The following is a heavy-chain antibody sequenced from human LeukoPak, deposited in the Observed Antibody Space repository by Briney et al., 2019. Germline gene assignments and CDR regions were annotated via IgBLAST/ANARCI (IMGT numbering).Heavy chain of an antibody. CDR1: GFTFRSYS. D-gene: IGHD2-21*02. J-gene: IGHJ4*02. V-gene: IGHV3-64*01. Sequence: GGSVRLSCAASGFTFRSYSMHWVRQAPGRGLEYVSAISTDGDNTYYANSVKGGFTISRDSSKNTLYLQMGSLRAEDMAVYYCARVGDNNYFDYWGQGTLVTVSS. CDR2: ISTDGDNT. CDR3: ARVGDNNYFDY.